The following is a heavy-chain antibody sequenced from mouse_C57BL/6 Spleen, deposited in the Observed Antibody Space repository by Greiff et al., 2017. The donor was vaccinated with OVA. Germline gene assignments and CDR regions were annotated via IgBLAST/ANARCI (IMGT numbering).Heavy chain of an antibody. V-gene: IGHV1-53*01. CDR2: INTSNGGT. CDR3: IYYYGSSVYYFDY. Sequence: QVQLQQPGTELVKPGASVKLSCKASGYTFTSYWMHWVKQRPGQGLEWIGNINTSNGGTNYNEKFKSKATLTIDNSSNTAYMQLSNLTSEDSAVYYCIYYYGSSVYYFDYWGQGTTLTVSS. D-gene: IGHD1-1*01. J-gene: IGHJ2*01. CDR1: GYTFTSYW.